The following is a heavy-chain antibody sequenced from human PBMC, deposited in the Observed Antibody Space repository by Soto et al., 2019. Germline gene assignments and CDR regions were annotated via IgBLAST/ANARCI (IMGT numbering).Heavy chain of an antibody. Sequence: PGGSLRLSCAASGFTVSSNYMSWVRQAPGKGLEWVSVIYSGGSTYYADSVKGRFTISRDNSKNTLYLQMNSLRAEDTAVYYCARGGTSYYDILTGYPNWFDPWGQGTLVTVSS. CDR2: IYSGGST. CDR3: ARGGTSYYDILTGYPNWFDP. CDR1: GFTVSSNY. V-gene: IGHV3-53*01. D-gene: IGHD3-9*01. J-gene: IGHJ5*02.